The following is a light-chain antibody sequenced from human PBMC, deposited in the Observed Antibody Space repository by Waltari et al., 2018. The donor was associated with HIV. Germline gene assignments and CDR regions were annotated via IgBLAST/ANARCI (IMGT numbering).Light chain of an antibody. J-gene: IGLJ3*02. V-gene: IGLV4-69*01. CDR1: SGLTTYA. CDR3: ETWGTGILV. Sequence: LVLTQSPSPSASLGASVMPACTPSSGLTTYAIPCHRQHPEKGPRALMKLNSDGSHSKGDGTPDRFSGSSSGAERYLTISSLQSEEEADYYCETWGTGILVFGGGTKLTVL. CDR2: LNSDGSH.